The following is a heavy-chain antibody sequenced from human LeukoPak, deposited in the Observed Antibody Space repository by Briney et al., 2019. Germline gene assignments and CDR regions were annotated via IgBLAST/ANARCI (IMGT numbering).Heavy chain of an antibody. V-gene: IGHV3-11*04. CDR3: ARASQDIVVVVDAIYYFYYMDV. J-gene: IGHJ6*03. Sequence: GGSLRLSCAASGFIFSDYYISWVRQAPGKGLEWVSFIRGTGTTIYYADSVKGRFTISRDSAKNSLYLQMNSLRAEDTAVYYCARASQDIVVVVDAIYYFYYMDVWGKGTTVTVSS. CDR1: GFIFSDYY. CDR2: IRGTGTTI. D-gene: IGHD2-15*01.